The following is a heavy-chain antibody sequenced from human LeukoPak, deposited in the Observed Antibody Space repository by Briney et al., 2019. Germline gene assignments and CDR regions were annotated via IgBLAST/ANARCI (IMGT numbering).Heavy chain of an antibody. Sequence: SETLSLTCTVSGYSISSGYYWGWIRQPPGKGLEWIGSIYHSGSTYYNPSLKSRVTISVDTSKNQFSLKLSSVTAADTAVYYCARDWGRYYGSGSYKYYFDYWGQGTLVTVSS. D-gene: IGHD3-10*01. J-gene: IGHJ4*02. CDR1: GYSISSGYY. V-gene: IGHV4-38-2*02. CDR2: IYHSGST. CDR3: ARDWGRYYGSGSYKYYFDY.